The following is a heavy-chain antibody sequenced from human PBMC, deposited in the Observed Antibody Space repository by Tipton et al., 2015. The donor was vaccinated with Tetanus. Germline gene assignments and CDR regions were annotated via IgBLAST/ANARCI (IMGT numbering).Heavy chain of an antibody. J-gene: IGHJ3*02. CDR3: ARGTGGAFDI. D-gene: IGHD3-10*01. CDR1: GGSISSSSYY. V-gene: IGHV4-39*01. CDR2: IYYSGST. Sequence: LSLTCTVSGGSISSSSYYWGWIRQPPGKGLEWIGSIYYSGSTYYNPSLKSRVTISVDTSKNQFSLKLSSVTAADTAVYYCARGTGGAFDIWGQGTMVTVSS.